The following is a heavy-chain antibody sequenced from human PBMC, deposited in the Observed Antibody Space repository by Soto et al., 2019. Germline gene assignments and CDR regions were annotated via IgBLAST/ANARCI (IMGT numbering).Heavy chain of an antibody. CDR3: ARDLGDCTNGVCYPAWFDP. J-gene: IGHJ5*02. CDR2: INAGNGNT. Sequence: ASVKVSCKASGYTFTSYAMYWVRQAPGQRLEWMGWINAGNGNTKYSQKFQGRVTITRDTSASTAYMELSSLRSEDTAVYYCARDLGDCTNGVCYPAWFDPWGQGTLVTFSS. CDR1: GYTFTSYA. V-gene: IGHV1-3*01. D-gene: IGHD2-8*01.